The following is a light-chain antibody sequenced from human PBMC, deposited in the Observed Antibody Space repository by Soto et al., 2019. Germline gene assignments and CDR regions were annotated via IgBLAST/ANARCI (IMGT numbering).Light chain of an antibody. V-gene: IGKV1-39*01. CDR1: QGISHY. Sequence: DIQLTQSPSSLSASVGDEVTITCRASQGISHYLTWYQQKPGRASTLLIYGVSTLQSGVPSRFSGGGSGTDFTLTISNLQLEDFATYYCQQSYDAQFTFGGGTRVEIK. CDR3: QQSYDAQFT. J-gene: IGKJ4*01. CDR2: GVS.